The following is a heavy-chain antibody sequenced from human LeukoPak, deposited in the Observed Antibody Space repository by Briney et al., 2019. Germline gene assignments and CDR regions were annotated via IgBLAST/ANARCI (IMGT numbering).Heavy chain of an antibody. J-gene: IGHJ3*02. D-gene: IGHD1-14*01. Sequence: SETLSLTRTVSLGSLSSSSYYWGWIRPPPGKGVEWIGSIYYSGSTHYKPPLKSKITISVDRSKNQFALKLSSVTAADTAVYYCASGNLHIWGQGTMVTVSS. CDR3: ASGNLHI. CDR1: LGSLSSSSYY. CDR2: IYYSGST. V-gene: IGHV4-39*01.